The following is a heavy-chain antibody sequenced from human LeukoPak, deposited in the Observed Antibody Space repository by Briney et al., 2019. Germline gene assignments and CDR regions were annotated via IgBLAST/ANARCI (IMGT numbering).Heavy chain of an antibody. D-gene: IGHD2-21*01. CDR3: AKSDNYYYGMDV. CDR1: GLTFDGYA. V-gene: IGHV3-9*01. J-gene: IGHJ6*02. Sequence: SLSLSCAASGLTFDGYAMHWVRQAPRKGVEWVSGISWTSGRIGYAASVKGRFTISRGHAKNSLYRQMNSLRAEDTALYYCAKSDNYYYGMDVWGQGTTVTVSS. CDR2: ISWTSGRI.